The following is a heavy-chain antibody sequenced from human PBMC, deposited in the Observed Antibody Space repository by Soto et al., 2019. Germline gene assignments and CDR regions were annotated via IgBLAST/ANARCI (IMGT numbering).Heavy chain of an antibody. CDR3: ARGAGTGEWLPTWSYYGMDV. V-gene: IGHV3-7*01. J-gene: IGHJ6*02. D-gene: IGHD3-3*01. Sequence: LRLSCAASGFTFSSYWMSWVRQAPGKGLEWVANIKQDGSEKYYVDSVKGRFTISRDNAKNSLYLQMNSLRAEDTAVYYCARGAGTGEWLPTWSYYGMDVWGQGTTVTVSS. CDR2: IKQDGSEK. CDR1: GFTFSSYW.